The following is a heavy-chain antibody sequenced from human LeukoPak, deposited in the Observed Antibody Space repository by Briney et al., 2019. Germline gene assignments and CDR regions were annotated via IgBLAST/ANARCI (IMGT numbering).Heavy chain of an antibody. Sequence: SQTLSLPCTVSGGSISSGGYYWSWIRQHPGKGLEWIGYIYYSGTTYYTPSLKSRVTIAVDTSKNQFSLKLSSVTAADTAVYYCATRQGSGYHWGQGTLVTVSS. CDR1: GGSISSGGYY. CDR2: IYYSGTT. D-gene: IGHD5-12*01. CDR3: ATRQGSGYH. J-gene: IGHJ5*02. V-gene: IGHV4-31*03.